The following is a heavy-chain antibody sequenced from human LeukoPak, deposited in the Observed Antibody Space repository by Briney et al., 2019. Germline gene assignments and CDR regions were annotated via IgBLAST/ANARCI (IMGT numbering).Heavy chain of an antibody. V-gene: IGHV1-2*02. CDR3: AREVVAWGMNWFDP. CDR1: GYTFTGNY. D-gene: IGHD3-16*01. J-gene: IGHJ5*02. Sequence: VASVKVSCKASGYTFTGNYIHWVRQVPGQGLEWLGWISPNSGGTNYAQKFQGRVTMTRDTSISTASMELSRLTSDDTAVYYCAREVVAWGMNWFDPWGQGTLVTVSS. CDR2: ISPNSGGT.